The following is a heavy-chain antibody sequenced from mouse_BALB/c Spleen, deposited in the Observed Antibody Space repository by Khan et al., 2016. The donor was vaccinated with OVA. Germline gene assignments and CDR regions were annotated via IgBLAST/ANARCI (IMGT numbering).Heavy chain of an antibody. J-gene: IGHJ4*01. CDR3: ASDGCRYNDAMDY. V-gene: IGHV3-2*02. CDR1: GYSITSDYA. D-gene: IGHD2-3*01. CDR2: ISYSGST. Sequence: EVQLVESGPGLVKPSQSLSLTCTVTGYSITSDYAWNWIRQFPGNKLEWMGYISYSGSTNYNPALKSRISITRDTSKNQFFLQLTSVTTEDTATYDGASDGCRYNDAMDYWGQGTSVTVSS.